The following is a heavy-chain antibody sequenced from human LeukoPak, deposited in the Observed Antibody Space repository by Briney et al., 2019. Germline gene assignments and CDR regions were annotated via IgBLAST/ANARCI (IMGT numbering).Heavy chain of an antibody. J-gene: IGHJ6*02. CDR3: ARHQGYSSSWYWYYYGMDV. Sequence: PSETLSLTCTVSGGSISSSSYYWGWIRQPPGKGPEWIGSIYYSGSTYYNPSLKSRVTISVDTSKIQFSLKLSSVTAADTAVYYCARHQGYSSSWYWYYYGMDVWGQGTTVTVSS. CDR2: IYYSGST. CDR1: GGSISSSSYY. V-gene: IGHV4-39*01. D-gene: IGHD6-13*01.